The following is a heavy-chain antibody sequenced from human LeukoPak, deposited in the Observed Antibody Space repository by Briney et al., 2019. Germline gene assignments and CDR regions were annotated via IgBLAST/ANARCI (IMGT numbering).Heavy chain of an antibody. CDR2: IWYDGSNK. Sequence: GGSLRLSCAASGFTFRKYGMHWVRQAPGKGLEWVAVIWYDGSNKYYADSVKGRFTISRDNSKNTLYLQMNSLRAEDTAVYYCARDPLTTVTTFAFDIWGQGTMVTVSS. CDR3: ARDPLTTVTTFAFDI. CDR1: GFTFRKYG. V-gene: IGHV3-33*01. D-gene: IGHD4-17*01. J-gene: IGHJ3*02.